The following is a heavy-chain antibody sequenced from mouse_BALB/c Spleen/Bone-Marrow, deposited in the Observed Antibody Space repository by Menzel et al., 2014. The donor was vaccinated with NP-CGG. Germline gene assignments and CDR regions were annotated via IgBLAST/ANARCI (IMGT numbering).Heavy chain of an antibody. CDR2: ISYSGTT. CDR1: GHPTASGY. CDR3: ARGGGTGFDY. D-gene: IGHD3-3*01. V-gene: IGHV3-8*02. J-gene: IGHJ2*01. Sequence: EVMLVESGPSLVKPSQTLSLTCSFTGHPTASGYWNWTRQSPGNKLEYMGHISYSGTTYYNPSPKSRISITRDTSKNQYYLQLNSVTTEDTATFYCARGGGTGFDYWGQGTTLTVSS.